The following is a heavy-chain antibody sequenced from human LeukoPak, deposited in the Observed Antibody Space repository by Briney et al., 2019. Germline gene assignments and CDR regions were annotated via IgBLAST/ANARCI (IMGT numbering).Heavy chain of an antibody. J-gene: IGHJ4*02. CDR3: AREGVVGDGYNFFDY. V-gene: IGHV1-69*01. Sequence: KVSCKASGGTFXSYAISWVRQAPGQGLEWMGXXIPIFGTANYAQKFQGRVTITADESTSTAYMELSGLRSEDTAVYYCAREGVVGDGYNFFDYWGQGTLVTVSS. CDR1: GGTFXSYA. CDR2: XIPIFGTA. D-gene: IGHD5-24*01.